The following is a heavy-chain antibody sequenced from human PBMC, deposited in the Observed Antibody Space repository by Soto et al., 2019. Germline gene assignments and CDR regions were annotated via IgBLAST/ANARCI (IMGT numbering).Heavy chain of an antibody. D-gene: IGHD3-3*01. CDR2: IRTDSLDT. CDR1: GFAFKNFG. J-gene: IGHJ4*02. CDR3: AKWDAPQARTWRAPHFDC. Sequence: EVQLVESGGDLVQPGGSLRLSCSASGFAFKNFGMHWVRQAPGKGLEYVAAIRTDSLDTSYADSVEGRFTISRDNSKDILDLQMTSLRVDDPATYFCAKWDAPQARTWRAPHFDCWGQGALVTV. V-gene: IGHV3-64D*08.